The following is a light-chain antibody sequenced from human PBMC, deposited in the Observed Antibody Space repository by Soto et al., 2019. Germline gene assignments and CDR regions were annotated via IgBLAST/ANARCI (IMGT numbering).Light chain of an antibody. V-gene: IGKV3-11*01. CDR3: QQRSNWPLT. CDR2: DAS. J-gene: IGKJ4*01. CDR1: QTISSY. Sequence: EVGLTHAQVTLSLSPGDRATLSCRASQTISSYLAWYQQKPGQAPRLLIYDASSRATGIPARFSGSGSGTDFTLTISSLEPEDFAVYYCQQRSNWPLTFGGGTKVDIK.